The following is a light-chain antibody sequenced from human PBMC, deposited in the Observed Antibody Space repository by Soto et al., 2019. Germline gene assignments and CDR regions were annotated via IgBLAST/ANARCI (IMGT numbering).Light chain of an antibody. V-gene: IGLV2-14*01. J-gene: IGLJ3*02. Sequence: QSALTQSASVSGSPGQSITISCTGTSSDVGGYNYVSWYQQHPGKAPKLMIYDVSNRPSGVSDRFSDSKSGNTASLTISGLQTEDEADYYCGSYTSGSTVVFGGGTKLTVL. CDR3: GSYTSGSTVV. CDR2: DVS. CDR1: SSDVGGYNY.